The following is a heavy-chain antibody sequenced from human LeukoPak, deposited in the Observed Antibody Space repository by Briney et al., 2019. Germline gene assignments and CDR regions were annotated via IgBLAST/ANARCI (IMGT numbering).Heavy chain of an antibody. CDR3: ARALHSGSSRAEGY. CDR1: GFTFSSYE. CDR2: ISSSGSTI. Sequence: GGCLRLSCAASGFTFSSYEMNWVRQAPGKGLEWVSYISSSGSTIYYADSVKGRFTISRDNAKNSLYLQMNSLRAEDTAVYYCARALHSGSSRAEGYWGQGTLVTVSS. V-gene: IGHV3-48*03. D-gene: IGHD5-12*01. J-gene: IGHJ4*02.